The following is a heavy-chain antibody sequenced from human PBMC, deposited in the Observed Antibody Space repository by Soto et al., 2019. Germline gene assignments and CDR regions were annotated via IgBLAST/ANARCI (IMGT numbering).Heavy chain of an antibody. CDR2: ISYDGNNK. D-gene: IGHD2-15*01. CDR1: GFTFSSYA. V-gene: IGHV3-30-3*01. CDR3: ARAGCDGGSCYTLVGLRYGMDV. Sequence: QVQLVESGGGVVQPGRSLRLSCAASGFTFSSYAMHWVRQAPGKGLEWVAVISYDGNNKYYADSVKGRFTISRDNSKNALYLPMSSLRAEDTAVYYCARAGCDGGSCYTLVGLRYGMDVWGQGTTVTVSS. J-gene: IGHJ6*02.